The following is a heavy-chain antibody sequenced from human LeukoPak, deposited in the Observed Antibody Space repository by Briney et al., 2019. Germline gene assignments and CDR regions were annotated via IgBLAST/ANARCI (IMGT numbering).Heavy chain of an antibody. CDR2: IYTSGST. Sequence: PSETLSLTCTVSGGSLSSYYWNWIRQPAGKGLEWIGRIYTSGSTNYSPSLKSRVTMSVDTSKNQFSLKLSSVTAADTAVYYCARGYSLGGPFDIWGQGTMVTVSS. CDR3: ARGYSLGGPFDI. D-gene: IGHD5-18*01. CDR1: GGSLSSYY. V-gene: IGHV4-4*07. J-gene: IGHJ3*02.